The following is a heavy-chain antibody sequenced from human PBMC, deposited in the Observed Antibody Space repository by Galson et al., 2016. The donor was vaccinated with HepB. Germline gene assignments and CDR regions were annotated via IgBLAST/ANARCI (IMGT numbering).Heavy chain of an antibody. J-gene: IGHJ5*02. CDR2: LYHDDTA. D-gene: IGHD3-3*02. CDR1: GESIRSNNW. CDR3: ARVCISVTQSHPLCS. V-gene: IGHV4-4*02. Sequence: SETLSLTCAVSGESIRSNNWWSWVRHAPGKGLEWIGELYHDDTANYNPYLRSRVTISVDRSKNQFSLRLTSVTAADTAIYYCARVCISVTQSHPLCSWGQGTLVTVSS.